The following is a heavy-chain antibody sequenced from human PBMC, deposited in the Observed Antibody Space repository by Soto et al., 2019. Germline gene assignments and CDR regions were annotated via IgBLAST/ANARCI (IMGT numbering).Heavy chain of an antibody. CDR1: GYTFTSYD. Sequence: ASVKVSCKASGYTFTSYDINWVRQATGQGLEWMGWMNPNSGNTGYAQKFQGRVTMTRNTSISTAYIELSSLRTEDTAVYYNGRGPDIVVVVAAQDLNWFNPWGQGTLVTVSS. V-gene: IGHV1-8*01. CDR2: MNPNSGNT. CDR3: GRGPDIVVVVAAQDLNWFNP. J-gene: IGHJ5*02. D-gene: IGHD2-15*01.